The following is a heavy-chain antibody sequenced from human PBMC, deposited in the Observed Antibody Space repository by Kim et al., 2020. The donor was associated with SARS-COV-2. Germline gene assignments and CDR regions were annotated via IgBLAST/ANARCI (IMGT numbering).Heavy chain of an antibody. CDR2: IKSKTDGGTT. D-gene: IGHD4-17*01. V-gene: IGHV3-15*01. J-gene: IGHJ6*02. Sequence: GGSLRLSCAASGFTFSNAWMSWVRQAPGKGLEWVGRIKSKTDGGTTGYAAPVKGRFTISRDDSKNTLYLQMNSLKTEDTAVYYCTTDGATVTTENYYGMDVWGQGTTVTVSS. CDR3: TTDGATVTTENYYGMDV. CDR1: GFTFSNAW.